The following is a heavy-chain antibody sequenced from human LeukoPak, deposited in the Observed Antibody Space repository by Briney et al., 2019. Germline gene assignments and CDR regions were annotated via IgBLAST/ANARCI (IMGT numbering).Heavy chain of an antibody. V-gene: IGHV3-66*01. CDR1: GFTFSSYA. CDR2: IYSGGST. Sequence: GGSLRLSCAASGFTFSSYAMSWVRQAPGKGLEWVSVIYSGGSTYYADSVKGRFTISRDNANNSLYLQMNSLRAEDTAVYYCARVDILTGYDLLAEYFQHWGQGTLVTVSS. CDR3: ARVDILTGYDLLAEYFQH. J-gene: IGHJ1*01. D-gene: IGHD3-9*01.